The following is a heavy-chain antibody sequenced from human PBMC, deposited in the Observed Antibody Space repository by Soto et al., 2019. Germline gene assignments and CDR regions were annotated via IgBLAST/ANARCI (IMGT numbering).Heavy chain of an antibody. Sequence: QLQLQESGPGLVKPSETLSLTCTVSGGSISSSSYDWGWIRQPPGKGLEWIGSIYYSGSTYYNPSLKCRVTISVDTSKNQFSLKLSSVTAADTAVYYCARRGYYDSRAWFDPWGQGTLVTVSS. J-gene: IGHJ5*02. D-gene: IGHD3-22*01. CDR2: IYYSGST. V-gene: IGHV4-39*01. CDR1: GGSISSSSYD. CDR3: ARRGYYDSRAWFDP.